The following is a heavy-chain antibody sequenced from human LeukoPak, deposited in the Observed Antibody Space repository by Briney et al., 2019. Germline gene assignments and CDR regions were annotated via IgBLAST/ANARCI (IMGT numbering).Heavy chain of an antibody. Sequence: ASVKVSCKASGYTFTSYVISWVRQAPGQGLECMGWISAYNGNTNYAQKLQGRVTMTTDTSTSTAYMELRSLRSDDTAVYYCARSSIAAAGRSAFHIWGQGTMVTVSS. J-gene: IGHJ3*02. CDR2: ISAYNGNT. V-gene: IGHV1-18*01. D-gene: IGHD6-13*01. CDR1: GYTFTSYV. CDR3: ARSSIAAAGRSAFHI.